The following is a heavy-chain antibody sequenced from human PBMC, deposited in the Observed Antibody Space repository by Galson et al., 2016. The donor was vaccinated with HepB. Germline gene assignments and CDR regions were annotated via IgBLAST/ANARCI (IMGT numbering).Heavy chain of an antibody. V-gene: IGHV4-39*01. Sequence: SETLSLTCTVSGGSISSSSYYWGWIRQPPGKGLEWIGSIHYSGSTYYNPSLKSRVTISVDTSKKQFSLKLTSVTAADTAVYYSARHEGLPYYHYGMAVWGPGTTVTVPS. J-gene: IGHJ6*02. CDR3: ARHEGLPYYHYGMAV. CDR2: IHYSGST. D-gene: IGHD2-15*01. CDR1: GGSISSSSYY.